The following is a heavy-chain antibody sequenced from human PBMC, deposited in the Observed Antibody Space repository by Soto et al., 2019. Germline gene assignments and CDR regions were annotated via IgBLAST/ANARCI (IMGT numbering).Heavy chain of an antibody. CDR3: ARGGGDYGDWYFDL. V-gene: IGHV3-21*01. CDR2: ISSSSSYI. CDR1: GFTFSSYS. J-gene: IGHJ2*01. Sequence: EVQLVESGGGLVKPGGSLRLSCAASGFTFSSYSMNWVRQAPGKGLEWVSSISSSSSYIYYAASVKGRYTISSENAKNSLYLQMNSLRAEDTAGYYCARGGGDYGDWYFDLWGRGTLVTVSS. D-gene: IGHD4-17*01.